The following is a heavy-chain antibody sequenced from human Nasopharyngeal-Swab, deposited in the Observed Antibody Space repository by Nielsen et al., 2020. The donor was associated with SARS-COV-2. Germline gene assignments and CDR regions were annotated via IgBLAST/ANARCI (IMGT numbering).Heavy chain of an antibody. Sequence: WGRHAPGQGREWMGWINTNTGNPTYAQGFTGRFVFSLDTSVSTAYLQISSLKAEDTAVYYCARDFENIVVVPAAHGIYYYYYMDVWGKGTTVTVSS. V-gene: IGHV7-4-1*02. J-gene: IGHJ6*03. CDR3: ARDFENIVVVPAAHGIYYYYYMDV. CDR2: INTNTGNP. D-gene: IGHD2-2*01.